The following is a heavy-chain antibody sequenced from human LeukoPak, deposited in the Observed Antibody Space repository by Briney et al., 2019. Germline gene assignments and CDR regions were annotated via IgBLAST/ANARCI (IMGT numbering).Heavy chain of an antibody. D-gene: IGHD3-3*01. V-gene: IGHV5-10-1*01. J-gene: IGHJ5*02. CDR3: ARQNYDFWSGYDYNWFDP. Sequence: GESLKISCKGSGYSFTSYWISWVRQMPGKGLEWMGRIDPSDSYTNYSPSFQGHVTISADKPISTAYLQWSSLKASDTAMYYCARQNYDFWSGYDYNWFDPWGQGTLVTVSS. CDR1: GYSFTSYW. CDR2: IDPSDSYT.